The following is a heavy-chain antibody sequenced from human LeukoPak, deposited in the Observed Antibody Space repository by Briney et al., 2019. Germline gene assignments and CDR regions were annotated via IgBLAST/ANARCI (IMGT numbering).Heavy chain of an antibody. Sequence: AETLSLTCTVSGGSISSYYWSWIRQPAGKGLEWIGRMYTSGSTNYNPSLKSRVTMSEDTSKNQFSLKLSSVTAADTAVYYCARGGGSSSFRSFDIWGQGTMVTVSS. CDR3: ARGGGSSSFRSFDI. D-gene: IGHD6-13*01. V-gene: IGHV4-4*07. J-gene: IGHJ3*02. CDR2: MYTSGST. CDR1: GGSISSYY.